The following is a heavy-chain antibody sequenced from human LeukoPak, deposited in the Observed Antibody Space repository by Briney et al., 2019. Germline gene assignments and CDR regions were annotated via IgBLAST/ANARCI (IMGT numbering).Heavy chain of an antibody. D-gene: IGHD3-3*01. Sequence: GESLKISCKGSGHTFSNYWIAWVRQMTGKGLELMGIIYPGESATRYSPSFQGQVTISADRSISTAYLQWSSLKASDTAMFYCARRVGYNLDWSGYFDYWGQGTLVTVSS. CDR2: IYPGESAT. V-gene: IGHV5-51*01. CDR1: GHTFSNYW. J-gene: IGHJ4*02. CDR3: ARRVGYNLDWSGYFDY.